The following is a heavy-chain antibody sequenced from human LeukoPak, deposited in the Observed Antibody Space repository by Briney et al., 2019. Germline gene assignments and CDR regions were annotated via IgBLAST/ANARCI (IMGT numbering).Heavy chain of an antibody. J-gene: IGHJ4*02. D-gene: IGHD6-6*01. CDR2: ISAYNGNT. CDR1: GYTFTSYG. CDR3: ARAEYSSDSLDY. V-gene: IGHV1-18*01. Sequence: AAVKVSCKASGYTFTSYGISWVRQAPGQGLEWMGWISAYNGNTNYAQKLQGRVTMTTDTCTSTAYMELRSLRSDDTAVYYCARAEYSSDSLDYWGQGTLVTVYS.